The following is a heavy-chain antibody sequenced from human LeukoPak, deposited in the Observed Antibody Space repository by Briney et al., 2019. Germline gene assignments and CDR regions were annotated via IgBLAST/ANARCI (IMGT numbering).Heavy chain of an antibody. V-gene: IGHV3-53*01. CDR3: AKDSSGWYYFDY. J-gene: IGHJ4*02. D-gene: IGHD6-19*01. CDR2: IYSGGST. Sequence: PGGSLRLSCAASGFTVSSNYMSWVRQAPGKGLEWVSVIYSGGSTYYADSVKGRFTISRDNSKNTLYLQMNSLRVEDTAVYYCAKDSSGWYYFDYWGQGTLVTVSS. CDR1: GFTVSSNY.